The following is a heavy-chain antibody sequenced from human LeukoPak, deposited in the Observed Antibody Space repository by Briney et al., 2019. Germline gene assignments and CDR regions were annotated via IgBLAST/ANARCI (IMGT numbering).Heavy chain of an antibody. D-gene: IGHD6-6*01. J-gene: IGHJ4*02. V-gene: IGHV4-34*01. CDR3: ARGQYSSSSILDY. CDR1: GGSFSGYY. Sequence: PSETLSLTCAVYGGSFSGYYWSWIRQPPGKGLEWIGEINHSGSTNYNPSLKSRVTISVDTSKNQFSLELSSVTAADTAVYYCARGQYSSSSILDYWGQGTLVTVSS. CDR2: INHSGST.